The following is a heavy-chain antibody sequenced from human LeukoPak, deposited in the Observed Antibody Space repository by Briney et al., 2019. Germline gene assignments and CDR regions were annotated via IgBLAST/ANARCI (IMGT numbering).Heavy chain of an antibody. Sequence: GSWVKVSCKASGYTFSSYGVSWVRQAPGQGLEWMGWISAYNGNTNYAQKFQGRVTLTTDTSTSTVYMEVGSLRSDDTAVYYCARDTGGSPYGDFHYWGQGTLVTVSS. CDR1: GYTFSSYG. J-gene: IGHJ4*02. D-gene: IGHD4/OR15-4a*01. CDR3: ARDTGGSPYGDFHY. CDR2: ISAYNGNT. V-gene: IGHV1-18*01.